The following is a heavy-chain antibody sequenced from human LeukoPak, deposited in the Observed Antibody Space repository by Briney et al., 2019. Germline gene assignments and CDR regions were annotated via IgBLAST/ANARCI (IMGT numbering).Heavy chain of an antibody. D-gene: IGHD2-15*01. Sequence: GGSLRLSCAASGFTFSDYYMTWIRQAPGQGLGWISYVSGSDENKYYAGSVRGRFAISRDNAERSLFLQMSNVRAEDTAVYYCARAGLGGHYIDYWGQGTLVTVSS. J-gene: IGHJ4*02. CDR2: VSGSDENK. CDR1: GFTFSDYY. CDR3: ARAGLGGHYIDY. V-gene: IGHV3-11*01.